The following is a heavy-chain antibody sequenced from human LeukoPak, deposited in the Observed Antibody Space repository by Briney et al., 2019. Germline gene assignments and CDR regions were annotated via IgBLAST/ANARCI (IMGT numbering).Heavy chain of an antibody. V-gene: IGHV1-69*04. CDR3: ARADSSGYSLDENFDY. J-gene: IGHJ4*02. D-gene: IGHD3-22*01. Sequence: GASVKVSCKASGGTLSSYALNWVRQAPGQGLEWIGRIIPIFAIVNYAQNFQGRVTITADKSTNTAYMELSSLRFEDTVFYYCARADSSGYSLDENFDYWGQGTLVTVSS. CDR1: GGTLSSYA. CDR2: IIPIFAIV.